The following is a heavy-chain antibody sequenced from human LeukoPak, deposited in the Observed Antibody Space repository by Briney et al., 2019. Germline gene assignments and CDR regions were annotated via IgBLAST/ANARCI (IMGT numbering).Heavy chain of an antibody. CDR2: INPNSGGT. Sequence: GASVKVSCKASGYTFTGYYMHWVRQAPGQGLEWMGWINPNSGGTNYAQKFQGRVTMTRDTSISTAYMELSRLRSDDTAVYYCARDYDGSSWLLATYYFDYWGQGTLVTVSS. J-gene: IGHJ4*02. CDR3: ARDYDGSSWLLATYYFDY. D-gene: IGHD6-13*01. CDR1: GYTFTGYY. V-gene: IGHV1-2*02.